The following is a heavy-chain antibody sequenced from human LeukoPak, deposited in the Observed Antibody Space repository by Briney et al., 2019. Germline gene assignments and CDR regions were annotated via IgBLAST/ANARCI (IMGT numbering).Heavy chain of an antibody. CDR3: ASGPGTSVIRGVSPKY. V-gene: IGHV4-34*01. J-gene: IGHJ4*02. CDR1: GGSFSGYF. D-gene: IGHD3-10*01. CDR2: INHRGVT. Sequence: SETLSLTCAVYGGSFSGYFCWIRQSPGKGLEWIGEINHRGVTNYRPSLGGRVSIFTDRSLNQFSLRLTSVTAADTGTYYCASGPGTSVIRGVSPKYWGQGTPVTASS.